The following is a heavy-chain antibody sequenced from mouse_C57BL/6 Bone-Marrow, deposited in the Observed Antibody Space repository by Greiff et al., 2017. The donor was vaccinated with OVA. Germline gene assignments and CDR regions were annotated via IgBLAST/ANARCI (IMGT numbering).Heavy chain of an antibody. J-gene: IGHJ4*01. CDR2: ITSDGGRT. CDR3: ARPPTHYYAMDY. V-gene: IGHV5-2*01. Sequence: EVMLVESGGGLVQPGESLKLSCESNEYEFPSHDMSWVRKTPEKRLELVAAITSDGGRTNYPDTMERRFIISRDTTKKTLYLQMSSRRSEDTALYYCARPPTHYYAMDYWGQGTSVTVSS. D-gene: IGHD6-1*01. CDR1: EYEFPSHD.